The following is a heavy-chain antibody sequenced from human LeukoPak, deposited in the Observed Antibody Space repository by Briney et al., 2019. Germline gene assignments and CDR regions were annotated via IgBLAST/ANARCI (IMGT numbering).Heavy chain of an antibody. CDR1: GGSISSGGYY. CDR2: IYYSGST. V-gene: IGHV4-31*03. D-gene: IGHD5-18*01. J-gene: IGHJ4*02. CDR3: ARAPGYSYGYAFDY. Sequence: SQTLSLTCTVSGGSISSGGYYWRWIRQHPGKGLEWIGYIYYSGSTYYNPSLKSRVTISVDTSKNQFSLKLSSVTAADTAVYYCARAPGYSYGYAFDYWGQGTLVTVSS.